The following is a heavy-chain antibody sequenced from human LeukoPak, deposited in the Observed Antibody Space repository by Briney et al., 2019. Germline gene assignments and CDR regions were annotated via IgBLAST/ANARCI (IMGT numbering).Heavy chain of an antibody. V-gene: IGHV3-30-3*01. Sequence: GGSLRLSCAASKFTFSNYVMHWVRQAPGKGLEWVAIISYDGSNKYYADSVKGRFTISRDNAKNSLYLQMNSLRAEDTAVYYCAGLNLGYCSGGSCPDWFDPWGQGTLVTVSS. CDR3: AGLNLGYCSGGSCPDWFDP. CDR1: KFTFSNYV. CDR2: ISYDGSNK. D-gene: IGHD2-15*01. J-gene: IGHJ5*02.